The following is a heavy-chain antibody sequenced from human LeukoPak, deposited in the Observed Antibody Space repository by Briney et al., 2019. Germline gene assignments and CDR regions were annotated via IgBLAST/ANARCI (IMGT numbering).Heavy chain of an antibody. CDR3: AREVSGDSSGYYFDY. Sequence: GGSLRLSCAASGFTFSDYYMSWIRQAPGKGLEWVSVIYSGGSTYYADSVKGRFTISRDNSKNTLYLQMNSLRAEDTAVYYCAREVSGDSSGYYFDYWGQGTLVTVSS. CDR1: GFTFSDYY. V-gene: IGHV3-53*01. J-gene: IGHJ4*02. CDR2: IYSGGST. D-gene: IGHD3-22*01.